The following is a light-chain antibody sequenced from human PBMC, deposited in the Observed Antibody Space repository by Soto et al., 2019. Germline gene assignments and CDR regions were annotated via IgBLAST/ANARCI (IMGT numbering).Light chain of an antibody. CDR1: SSDVGGYNY. CDR3: CSYAGSYTYV. V-gene: IGLV2-14*01. Sequence: QSVLTQPASVSVSPGQSITISCTGTSSDVGGYNYVSWYQQHPGKAPKLMIYEVSNRPSGVSDRFSGSKSGNTASLTISGLQAEDEADYYCCSYAGSYTYVFGTGTKVTVL. J-gene: IGLJ1*01. CDR2: EVS.